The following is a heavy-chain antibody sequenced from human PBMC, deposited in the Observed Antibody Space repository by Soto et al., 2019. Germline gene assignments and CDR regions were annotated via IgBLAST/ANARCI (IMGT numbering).Heavy chain of an antibody. CDR3: VRDRDLGGDMAHGDL. D-gene: IGHD2-21*01. J-gene: IGHJ4*01. CDR1: GFTFSDYY. Sequence: PGGSVRLSCAASGFTFSDYYMSWIRQAPGKGLEWVSYITVVTGNTRYADTVKGRFTISADRGRNSVFLQLNSLRDEDTAVYYCVRDRDLGGDMAHGDLWGQGSLVTVSS. V-gene: IGHV3-11*06. CDR2: ITVVTGNT.